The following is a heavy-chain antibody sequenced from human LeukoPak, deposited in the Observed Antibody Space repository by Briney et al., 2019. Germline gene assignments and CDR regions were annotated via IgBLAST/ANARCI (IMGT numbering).Heavy chain of an antibody. J-gene: IGHJ4*02. CDR1: GFTFGSSA. CDR2: ISGSGDNT. V-gene: IGHV3-23*01. CDR3: AKRPTNCGGDCYSYYFDY. Sequence: GGSLRLSCAASGFTFGSSAMSWVRRSPGQGLEWVSTISGSGDNTYYPGFVKGRFTVSRDNSKNTLYLQMNSLRAEDTAIYYCAKRPTNCGGDCYSYYFDYWGQGTLVTVSS. D-gene: IGHD2-21*02.